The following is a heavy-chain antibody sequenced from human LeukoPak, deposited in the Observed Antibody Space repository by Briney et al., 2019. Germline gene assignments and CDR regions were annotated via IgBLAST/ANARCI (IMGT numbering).Heavy chain of an antibody. V-gene: IGHV3-21*01. CDR3: ARELVVPAHQSYYYYGMDV. J-gene: IGHJ6*02. CDR2: ISSSSTYK. Sequence: GSLRLSCAASGFTFTKYIMNWVRQAPGKGLEWVSSISSSSTYKYYADSVKGRFTISRDNAKNSLYLQMNSLRAEDTAVYYCARELVVPAHQSYYYYGMDVWGQGTTVTVSS. D-gene: IGHD2-2*01. CDR1: GFTFTKYI.